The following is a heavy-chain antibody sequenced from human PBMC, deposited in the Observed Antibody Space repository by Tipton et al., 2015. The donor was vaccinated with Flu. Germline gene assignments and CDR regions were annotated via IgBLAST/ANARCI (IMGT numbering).Heavy chain of an antibody. CDR3: DADGEAFDP. D-gene: IGHD4-17*01. CDR2: VDYRGST. CDR1: GGSISNYNYY. V-gene: IGHV4-39*07. J-gene: IGHJ5*02. Sequence: TRSLTCTVSGGSISNYNYYWGWIRQSPEKGLEWIGTVDYRGSTYYNPSLKSRVTISIDTSKNQFSLKLTSVTAADTAVYYCDADGEAFDPWGPGTLVTVSS.